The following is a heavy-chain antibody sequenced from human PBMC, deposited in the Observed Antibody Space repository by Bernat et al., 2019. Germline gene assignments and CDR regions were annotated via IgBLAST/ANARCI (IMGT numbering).Heavy chain of an antibody. CDR2: IYTSGST. CDR3: ARDGYYCGMDV. V-gene: IGHV4-61*02. CDR1: GGSISSGSYY. J-gene: IGHJ6*02. Sequence: QVQLQESGPGLVKPSQTLSLTCTVSGGSISSGSYYWSWIRQPAGKGLEWIGRIYTSGSTNYNPSLKSRVTISVDTSKNQFSLKLSSVTAADTAVYYCARDGYYCGMDVWGQGTTVTVSS.